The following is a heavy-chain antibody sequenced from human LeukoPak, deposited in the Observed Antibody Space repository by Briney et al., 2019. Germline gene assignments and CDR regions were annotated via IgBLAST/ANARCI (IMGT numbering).Heavy chain of an antibody. D-gene: IGHD2-2*02. CDR3: ARAVGYCSSTSCYTESYYYYYMDV. CDR1: GYTFTSYG. CDR2: ISAYNGNT. Sequence: ASVKVSCKASGYTFTSYGISWVRQAPGQGLEWMGWISAYNGNTNYAQKLQGRVTMTTDTSTSTAYMELRSLRSDDTAVYYCARAVGYCSSTSCYTESYYYYYMDVWGKGTTVTVSS. V-gene: IGHV1-18*01. J-gene: IGHJ6*03.